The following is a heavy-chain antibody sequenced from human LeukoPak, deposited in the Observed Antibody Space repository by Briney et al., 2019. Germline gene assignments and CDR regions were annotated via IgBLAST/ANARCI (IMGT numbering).Heavy chain of an antibody. CDR2: IRSKGDNHAT. V-gene: IGHV3-73*01. Sequence: PGGSLKLSCEASGFTFSGSAIHWVRQASGKGLESIGRIRSKGDNHATAYAASVEGRFTISRNDSTNTAYLQMNRLTTDDTGMYYCTRPTVATNSWGQGTLVTVSS. CDR3: TRPTVATNS. J-gene: IGHJ4*02. D-gene: IGHD4-17*01. CDR1: GFTFSGSA.